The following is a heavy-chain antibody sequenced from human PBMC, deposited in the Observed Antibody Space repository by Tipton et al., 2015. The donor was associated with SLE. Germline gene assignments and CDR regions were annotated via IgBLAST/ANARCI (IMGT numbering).Heavy chain of an antibody. Sequence: LSLTCAVSGYSISSGYYWGWIRQPPGKGLEWIGSIYHSGSTYYNPSLKSRVTISVDTTKNQFSLKLSSVTAADTAVYYCASAVVVNNDWYFDLWGRGTLVTVSS. CDR2: IYHSGST. D-gene: IGHD3-22*01. J-gene: IGHJ2*01. V-gene: IGHV4-38-2*01. CDR1: GYSISSGYY. CDR3: ASAVVVNNDWYFDL.